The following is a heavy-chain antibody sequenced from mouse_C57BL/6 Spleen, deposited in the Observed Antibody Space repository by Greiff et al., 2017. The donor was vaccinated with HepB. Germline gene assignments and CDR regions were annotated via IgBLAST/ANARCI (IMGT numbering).Heavy chain of an antibody. Sequence: VQLKESGPELVKPGASVKISCKASGYSFTGYYMNWVKQSPEKSLEWIGEINPSTGGTTYNQKFKDKATLTVDKSSSTAYMQLKSLTSEDSAVYYCARSGSGRYYFDDWGQGTTLTVSS. CDR1: GYSFTGYY. CDR3: ARSGSGRYYFDD. V-gene: IGHV1-42*01. D-gene: IGHD4-1*01. CDR2: INPSTGGT. J-gene: IGHJ2*01.